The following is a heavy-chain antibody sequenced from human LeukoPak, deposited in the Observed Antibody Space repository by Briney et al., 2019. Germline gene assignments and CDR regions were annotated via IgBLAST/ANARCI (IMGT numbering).Heavy chain of an antibody. V-gene: IGHV3-15*01. CDR2: IKSDGGTT. J-gene: IGHJ4*02. D-gene: IGHD4-17*01. CDR1: GFTFSNAW. CDR3: TTDLGDYGDYVRC. Sequence: GGSLRLSCAASGFTFSNAWMSWVRQAPGKGLEWVGRIKSDGGTTDYAAPVNGRFTISKDDSRNTLYLQMTSLKADDTAVYYCTTDLGDYGDYVRCWGQGTLVTVSS.